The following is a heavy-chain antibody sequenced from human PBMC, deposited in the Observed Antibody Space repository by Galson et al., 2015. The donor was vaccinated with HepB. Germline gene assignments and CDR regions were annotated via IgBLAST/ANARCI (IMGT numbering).Heavy chain of an antibody. CDR3: ARDARWFDP. CDR1: GDSVSSNSGA. J-gene: IGHJ5*02. CDR2: TYYRSKWNN. V-gene: IGHV6-1*01. Sequence: CAISGDSVSSNSGAWNWIRQSPSRGLEWLGRTYYRSKWNNDYAVSVKGRININPDTSKNQFSLQMNSLRPEDTAVYYCARDARWFDPWGQGTLVIVSS.